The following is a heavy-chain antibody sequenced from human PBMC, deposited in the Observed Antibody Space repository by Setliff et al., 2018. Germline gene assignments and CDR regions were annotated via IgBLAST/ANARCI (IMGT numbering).Heavy chain of an antibody. D-gene: IGHD3-10*01. CDR2: IYDSGTT. J-gene: IGHJ6*03. V-gene: IGHV4-39*01. Sequence: PSETLSLTCTVSGGSMRSISYYWGWVRQPPGKGLEWIGTIYDSGTTYYNPSLKSPVTISIDTSKNQFSLKLSSVTAADTAIYYCARHDARGYYYYMDVWGEGTTVTVSS. CDR1: GGSMRSISYY. CDR3: ARHDARGYYYYMDV.